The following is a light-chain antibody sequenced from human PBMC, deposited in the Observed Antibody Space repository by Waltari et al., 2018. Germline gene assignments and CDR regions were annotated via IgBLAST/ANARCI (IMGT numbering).Light chain of an antibody. CDR3: QQYYTYPLT. Sequence: VTITCRASQSISSWLAWYQQKPGKAPKLLIYKASTLEGGVPSRFSGIGSGTDFTLTISSLQPDDSAAYYCQQYYTYPLTFGGGTKVEIK. V-gene: IGKV1-5*03. J-gene: IGKJ4*01. CDR1: QSISSW. CDR2: KAS.